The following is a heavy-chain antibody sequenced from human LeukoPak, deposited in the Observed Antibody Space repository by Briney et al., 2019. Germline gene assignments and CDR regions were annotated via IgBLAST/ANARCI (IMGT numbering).Heavy chain of an antibody. J-gene: IGHJ4*02. V-gene: IGHV3-30*03. Sequence: PGGSLRLSCAASGFTFSSYGMHWVRQAPGKGLEWVAVISYDGSNKYYADSVKGRFTISRDNAKNTLYLQMNSLRAEDTAVYYCARAANRFLEWLFPPRYFDYWGQGTLVTVSS. D-gene: IGHD3-3*01. CDR2: ISYDGSNK. CDR1: GFTFSSYG. CDR3: ARAANRFLEWLFPPRYFDY.